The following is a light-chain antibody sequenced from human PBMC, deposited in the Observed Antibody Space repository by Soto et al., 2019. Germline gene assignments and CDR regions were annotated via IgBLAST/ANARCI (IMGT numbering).Light chain of an antibody. CDR3: SSYAGSNRLV. CDR1: SVDVGGYNY. Sequence: QSALTQPPSASGSPGQSVTISCTGTSVDVGGYNYVSWFQQHPGKAPKLLISEVTKRTSGVPDRFSGSKSGNTASLTVSGLQAEDEADYYCSSYAGSNRLVFGGGTKLTVL. V-gene: IGLV2-8*01. CDR2: EVT. J-gene: IGLJ2*01.